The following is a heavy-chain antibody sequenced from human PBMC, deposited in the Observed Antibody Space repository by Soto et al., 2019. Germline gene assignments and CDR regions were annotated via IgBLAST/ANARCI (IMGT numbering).Heavy chain of an antibody. CDR2: ISGSGGST. CDR3: AKTLGYCSSTSCYPPLFDY. Sequence: GGSLRLSCAASGFTFSSYAMSWVRQAPGKGLEWVSAISGSGGSTYYADSVKGRFTISRDNSKNTLYLQMNSLRAEDTAVYYCAKTLGYCSSTSCYPPLFDYWGQGTLVTVSS. J-gene: IGHJ4*02. CDR1: GFTFSSYA. V-gene: IGHV3-23*01. D-gene: IGHD2-2*01.